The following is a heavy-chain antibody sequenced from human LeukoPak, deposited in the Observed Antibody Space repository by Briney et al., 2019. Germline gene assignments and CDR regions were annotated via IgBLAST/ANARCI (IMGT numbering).Heavy chain of an antibody. Sequence: GGSLRLSCAASGFTLSSYAMNWVLQAPGKGLEWVSAIGGSGGGTYYADSVKGRFTISRDNSKNTLYLQMNSLRAEDTAVYYCAKGYGSGSYFFLFAYWGQGTLVTVSS. CDR1: GFTLSSYA. D-gene: IGHD3-10*01. CDR3: AKGYGSGSYFFLFAY. J-gene: IGHJ4*02. CDR2: IGGSGGGT. V-gene: IGHV3-23*01.